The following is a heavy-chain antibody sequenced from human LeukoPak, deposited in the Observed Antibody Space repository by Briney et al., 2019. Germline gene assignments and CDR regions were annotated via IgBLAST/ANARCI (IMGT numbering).Heavy chain of an antibody. CDR3: ARVWGRFKVFGSGYYPFDY. D-gene: IGHD3-22*01. CDR1: GYTFTSYD. J-gene: IGHJ4*02. Sequence: ASVKVSCKASGYTFTSYDINWVRQAPGQGLEWMGWMNPNSGNTGYAQKFQGRVTMTRNTSISTAYMELSSLRSEDTAVYYCARVWGRFKVFGSGYYPFDYWGQGTLVTVSS. CDR2: MNPNSGNT. V-gene: IGHV1-8*01.